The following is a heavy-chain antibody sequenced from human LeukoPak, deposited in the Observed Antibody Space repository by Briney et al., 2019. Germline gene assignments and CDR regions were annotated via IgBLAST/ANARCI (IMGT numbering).Heavy chain of an antibody. V-gene: IGHV4-4*07. Sequence: SETLSLTCTVSGDSISNYYWSWIRQPAGKGLEWTGRIYTSGSTNYNPSLKSRVTVSVDTSKNQFSLKLSSVTAADTAVYYCARGPSLVPAASDYWGQGTLVTVSS. J-gene: IGHJ4*02. CDR3: ARGPSLVPAASDY. D-gene: IGHD2-2*01. CDR2: IYTSGST. CDR1: GDSISNYY.